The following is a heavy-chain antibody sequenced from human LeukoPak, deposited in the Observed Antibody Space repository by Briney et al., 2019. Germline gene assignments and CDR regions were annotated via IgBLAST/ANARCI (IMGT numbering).Heavy chain of an antibody. V-gene: IGHV4-39*01. J-gene: IGHJ5*02. CDR2: IYYSGST. D-gene: IGHD3-3*01. CDR3: ARTDFWSGYLFDP. CDR1: GGSISSSSYY. Sequence: SETLSLTCTVSGGSISSSSYYWGWIRQPPGKGLEWIGSIYYSGSTYYNPSLKSRVTISVDTSKNQFSLKLSSVTAADTAVYYCARTDFWSGYLFDPWGREPWSPSPQ.